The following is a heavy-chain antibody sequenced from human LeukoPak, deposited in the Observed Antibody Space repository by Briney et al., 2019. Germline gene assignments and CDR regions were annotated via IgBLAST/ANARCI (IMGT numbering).Heavy chain of an antibody. Sequence: GGSLRLSCAASGFTFSSYSMNWVRQAPGKGLEWVSYISSSSSTIYYADSVKGRFTISRDNAKNSLYLQMNSLRAEDTAVYYCARSVYGSGKWYYYMDVWGKGTTVTVSS. D-gene: IGHD3-10*01. CDR2: ISSSSSTI. CDR1: GFTFSSYS. V-gene: IGHV3-48*01. CDR3: ARSVYGSGKWYYYMDV. J-gene: IGHJ6*03.